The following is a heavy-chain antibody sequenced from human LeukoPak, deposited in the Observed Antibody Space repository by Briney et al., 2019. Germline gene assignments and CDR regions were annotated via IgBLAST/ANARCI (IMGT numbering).Heavy chain of an antibody. CDR3: ATYRQVLLPFES. Sequence: PGGSLRLSCAASGFTFSTFAMIWVRQPPGKGLEWVSSIFPSGGEIHYADSMRGRFTISRDNSKSTLSLQMNSLRAEDTAIYYCATYRQVLLPFESWGQGTLVTVSS. J-gene: IGHJ4*02. V-gene: IGHV3-23*01. CDR1: GFTFSTFA. D-gene: IGHD2-8*02. CDR2: IFPSGGEI.